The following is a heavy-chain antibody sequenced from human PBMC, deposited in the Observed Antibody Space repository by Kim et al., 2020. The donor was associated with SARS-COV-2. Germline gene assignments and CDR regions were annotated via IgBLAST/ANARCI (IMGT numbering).Heavy chain of an antibody. D-gene: IGHD3-10*01. J-gene: IGHJ5*02. Sequence: SETLSLTCTVSGGSISSYYWSWIRQPPGKGLEWIGYIYYSGSTNYNPSLKSRVTISVDTSKNQFSLKLSSVTAADTAVYYCSIQAFGEENWFDPLGHGT. CDR2: IYYSGST. CDR3: SIQAFGEENWFDP. CDR1: GGSISSYY. V-gene: IGHV4-59*08.